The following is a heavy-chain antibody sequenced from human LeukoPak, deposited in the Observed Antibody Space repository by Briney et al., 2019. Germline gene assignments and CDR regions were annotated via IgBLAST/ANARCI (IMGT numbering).Heavy chain of an antibody. J-gene: IGHJ4*02. V-gene: IGHV4-61*02. CDR2: IYTSGST. Sequence: SETLSLTCTVSGGSISSKSYYWSWIRQPAGKGLEWIGRIYTSGSTNYNPSLKSRVTISVDTSKNQFSLKLSSVTAADTAVYYCARHGVKNSSSWFHRRNDYWGQGTLVTVSS. CDR1: GGSISSKSYY. CDR3: ARHGVKNSSSWFHRRNDY. D-gene: IGHD6-13*01.